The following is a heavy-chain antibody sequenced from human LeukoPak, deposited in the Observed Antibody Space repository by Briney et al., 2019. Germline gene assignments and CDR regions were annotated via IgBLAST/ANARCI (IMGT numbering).Heavy chain of an antibody. CDR3: AREYSVDTAMVGAFDI. CDR1: GGSFSGYY. J-gene: IGHJ3*02. V-gene: IGHV4-34*01. CDR2: INHSGST. D-gene: IGHD5-18*01. Sequence: SETLSLTCAVYGGSFSGYYWSWIRQPPGKGLEWIGEINHSGSTNYNPSLKSRVTISVDTSKNQFSLKLSSVTAADTAVYYCAREYSVDTAMVGAFDIWGQGTMVTVSS.